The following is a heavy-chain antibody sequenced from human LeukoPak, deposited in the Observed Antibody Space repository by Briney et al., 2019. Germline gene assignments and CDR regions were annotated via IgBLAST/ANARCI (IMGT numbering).Heavy chain of an antibody. Sequence: PGGSLRLSCAASGFVFSNYWMHWVRQAPGKGLVWVSRIHSDGTITNYADAVKGRLTISRDNAKNTLYLQVSSLTAEDTAIYYCARDAVAASYYFDSWGQGTLVTVSS. J-gene: IGHJ4*02. V-gene: IGHV3-74*01. CDR1: GFVFSNYW. CDR3: ARDAVAASYYFDS. D-gene: IGHD6-19*01. CDR2: IHSDGTIT.